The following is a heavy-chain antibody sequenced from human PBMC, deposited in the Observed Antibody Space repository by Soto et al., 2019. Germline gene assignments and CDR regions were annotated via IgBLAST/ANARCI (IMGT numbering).Heavy chain of an antibody. V-gene: IGHV3-30-3*01. CDR1: GFTFSSYA. CDR3: ARDSSGSVEY. J-gene: IGHJ4*02. CDR2: ISYDGSNK. D-gene: IGHD3-22*01. Sequence: GCSLRLSCAASGFTFSSYAMHLVRQAPGKGLEWVAVISYDGSNKYYADSVKGRFTISRDNSKNTLYLQMNSLRAEDTAVYYCARDSSGSVEYWGKGTLVTVSS.